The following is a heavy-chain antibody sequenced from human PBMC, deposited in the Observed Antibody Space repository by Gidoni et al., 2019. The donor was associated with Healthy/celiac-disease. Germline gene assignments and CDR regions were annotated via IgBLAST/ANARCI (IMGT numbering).Heavy chain of an antibody. CDR2: IYYSGST. V-gene: IGHV4-39*01. J-gene: IGHJ4*02. D-gene: IGHD3-10*01. CDR3: ARHSSVRGVIY. CDR1: GCSISSSCSY. Sequence: LQLQASGPGLVKPSATLSLTCTGSGCSISSSCSYWGWIRQPPGKGLVWIGSIYYSGSTNYNPSLKSRVTISVETSKNQFSLKLSSVAAADTAVYYCARHSSVRGVIYWGQGTLVTVSS.